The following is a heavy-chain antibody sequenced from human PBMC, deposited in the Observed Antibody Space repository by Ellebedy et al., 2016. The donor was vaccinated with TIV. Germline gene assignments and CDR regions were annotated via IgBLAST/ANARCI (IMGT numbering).Heavy chain of an antibody. Sequence: SETLSLTCTVSNYSISSGSYWGWIRQPPGKGLEWIATIYHLGNTYYNPSLKSRVTISVDTSKNQFSLKLSSVTAADTAVYYCARLSYGYRGEYWGQGTLVTVSS. V-gene: IGHV4-38-2*02. CDR2: IYHLGNT. CDR1: NYSISSGSY. J-gene: IGHJ4*02. D-gene: IGHD5-18*01. CDR3: ARLSYGYRGEY.